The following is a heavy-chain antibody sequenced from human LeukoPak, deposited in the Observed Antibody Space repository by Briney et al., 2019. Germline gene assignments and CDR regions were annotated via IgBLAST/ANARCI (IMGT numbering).Heavy chain of an antibody. CDR2: ISYDGSNK. CDR3: ARDAYIYYDSSGYPAWHYMDV. D-gene: IGHD3-22*01. J-gene: IGHJ6*03. Sequence: PGRSLRLSCAASGFTFSSYAMHWVRQAPGKGLEWVAVISYDGSNKYYADSVKGRFTISRDNSKNTLYLQMNSLRAEDTAVYYCARDAYIYYDSSGYPAWHYMDVWGKGTTVTVSS. CDR1: GFTFSSYA. V-gene: IGHV3-30*04.